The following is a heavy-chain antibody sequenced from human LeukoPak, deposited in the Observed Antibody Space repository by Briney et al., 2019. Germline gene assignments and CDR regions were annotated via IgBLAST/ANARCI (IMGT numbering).Heavy chain of an antibody. Sequence: GGSLRLSCAASGFTFDDYAMHWVRQAPGKGLEWVSGISWNSGSIGYADSVKGRFTISRDNAKNSLYLQMNSLRAEDTALYYCAKDLRGHIVVVTATSGVAFDYWGQGTLVTVSS. CDR2: ISWNSGSI. CDR3: AKDLRGHIVVVTATSGVAFDY. D-gene: IGHD2-21*02. CDR1: GFTFDDYA. J-gene: IGHJ4*02. V-gene: IGHV3-9*01.